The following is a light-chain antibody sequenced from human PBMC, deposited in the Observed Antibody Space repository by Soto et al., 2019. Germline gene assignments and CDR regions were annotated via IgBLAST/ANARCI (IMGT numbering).Light chain of an antibody. Sequence: QSALTQPASVSGSPGQSITISCTGTSSDVGGYNYVSWYQQHPGKAPKLMIYDVSNRPSGVSKRFSGSKSGKTASLTISGLQAEDEDDYYCSSYTSSSTVYVFGSGTKVTVL. CDR3: SSYTSSSTVYV. J-gene: IGLJ1*01. V-gene: IGLV2-14*01. CDR1: SSDVGGYNY. CDR2: DVS.